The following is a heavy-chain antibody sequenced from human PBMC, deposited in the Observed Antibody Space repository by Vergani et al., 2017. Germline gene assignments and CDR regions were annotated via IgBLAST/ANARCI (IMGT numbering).Heavy chain of an antibody. Sequence: QVQLVESGGGVVQGGGSLKLSGETSGFTLSNYDMQWIRQGPGKGLEFVAFIQFYGSNQYYADSVKGRFTLSRDFSKNTLYLQMNSLRTDDTATYYCAKHFRGWGIDYWGQGTQVIVSS. CDR3: AKHFRGWGIDY. V-gene: IGHV3-30*02. J-gene: IGHJ4*02. D-gene: IGHD3-16*01. CDR1: GFTLSNYD. CDR2: IQFYGSNQ.